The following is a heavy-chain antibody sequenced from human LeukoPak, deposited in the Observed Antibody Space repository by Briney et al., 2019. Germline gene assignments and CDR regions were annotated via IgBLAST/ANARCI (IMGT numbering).Heavy chain of an antibody. D-gene: IGHD2-2*01. CDR1: GGSINSYY. J-gene: IGHJ3*02. CDR2: IYTSGSTP. CDR3: ATSPPVVPAAITAFDI. Sequence: SETLSLTCTVSGGSINSYYWSWIRQSAGKGLEWIARIYTSGSTPDYSPSLKSRVTMSIDTSKNQFSLQLSSVTAADTAVYYCATSPPVVPAAITAFDIWGQGTMVTVSS. V-gene: IGHV4-4*07.